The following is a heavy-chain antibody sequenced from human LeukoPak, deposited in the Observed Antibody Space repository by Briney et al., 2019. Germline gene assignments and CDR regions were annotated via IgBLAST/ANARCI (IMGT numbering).Heavy chain of an antibody. D-gene: IGHD3-10*01. CDR3: AKTGRSGSFKYYFEY. J-gene: IGHJ4*02. V-gene: IGHV3-23*01. Sequence: PGGSLRLSCAASGFTFSSYSMNWVRQAPGKGLEWVSTISASAGSTNYADSVKGRFPISRDNSKNTLYLQMYSLRAEDTAIYYCAKTGRSGSFKYYFEYWGQGTLATASS. CDR2: ISASAGST. CDR1: GFTFSSYS.